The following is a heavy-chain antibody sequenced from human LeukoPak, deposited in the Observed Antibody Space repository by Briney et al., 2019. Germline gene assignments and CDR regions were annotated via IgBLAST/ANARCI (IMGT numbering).Heavy chain of an antibody. CDR1: GFTFSSFG. D-gene: IGHD2-21*01. CDR3: APRVVVITAPFDY. J-gene: IGHJ4*02. Sequence: GGSLRLSCAASGFTFSSFGMHWVRQAPGKGLEWVAFIRYDGTDKYYADSVKGRFTISRDNSKNTLYLQMNSLRPEDTAVYYCAPRVVVITAPFDYWGQETLVTVSS. CDR2: IRYDGTDK. V-gene: IGHV3-30*02.